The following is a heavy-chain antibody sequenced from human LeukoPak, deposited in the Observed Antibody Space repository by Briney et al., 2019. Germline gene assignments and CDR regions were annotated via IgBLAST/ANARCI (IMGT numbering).Heavy chain of an antibody. CDR3: ARVSSARNGFDY. V-gene: IGHV4-31*03. Sequence: SETLSLTCSVSGGSLSSGGYYWSWICQHPGMGLEWIGSIYYSGSTYYTPSLRSRVNISVDTSKSQFALNLTSVTAADTAVYYCARVSSARNGFDYWGQGTLVTVSS. CDR1: GGSLSSGGYY. CDR2: IYYSGST. D-gene: IGHD1-14*01. J-gene: IGHJ4*02.